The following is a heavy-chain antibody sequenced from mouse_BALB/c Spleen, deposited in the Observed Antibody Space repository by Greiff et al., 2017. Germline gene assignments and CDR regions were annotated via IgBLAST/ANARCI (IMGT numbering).Heavy chain of an antibody. CDR3: TGYRYDLDY. Sequence: EVKVEESGGGLVQPGGSMKLSCVASGFTFSNYWMNWVRQSPEKGLEWVAEIRLKSNNYATHYAESVKGRFTISRDDSKSSVYLQMNNLRAEDTGIYYCTGYRYDLDYWGQGTTLTVSS. V-gene: IGHV6-6*02. D-gene: IGHD2-14*01. CDR1: GFTFSNYW. CDR2: IRLKSNNYAT. J-gene: IGHJ2*01.